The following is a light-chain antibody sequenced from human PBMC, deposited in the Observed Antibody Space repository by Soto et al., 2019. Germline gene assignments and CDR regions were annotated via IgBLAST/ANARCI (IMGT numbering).Light chain of an antibody. CDR1: QSASSRY. CDR3: QQYGSSPWT. J-gene: IGKJ1*01. CDR2: GAS. V-gene: IGKV3-20*01. Sequence: EIVMTQSPATLSVSPGERATLSCRAGQSASSRYLAWYQQKPGQAPRLLIYGASSRATGIPDRFSGSGSGTDFTLTISRLEPEDFAVYYCQQYGSSPWTFGQGTKVEIK.